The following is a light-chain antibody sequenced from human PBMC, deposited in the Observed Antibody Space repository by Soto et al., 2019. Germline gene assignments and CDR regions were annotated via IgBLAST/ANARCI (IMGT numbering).Light chain of an antibody. V-gene: IGLV2-23*01. J-gene: IGLJ3*02. CDR1: RGDVGSYNL. CDR2: EGS. CDR3: CSYAVSSTWV. Sequence: QSVLTQPASVSGSPGQSITVSCTGTRGDVGSYNLVSWYQQHPGKAPKLMIYEGSKRPSGVSNRFSGSKSGSTASLTISRLQAADEGDYYCCSYAVSSTWVFGGGTKLTVL.